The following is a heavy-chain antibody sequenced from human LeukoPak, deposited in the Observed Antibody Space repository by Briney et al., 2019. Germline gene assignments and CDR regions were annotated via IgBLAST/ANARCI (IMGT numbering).Heavy chain of an antibody. CDR3: ARAYNWTRRGCNWFDP. CDR2: IYYSGST. D-gene: IGHD1-20*01. V-gene: IGHV4-39*07. CDR1: GGSISSSSYY. Sequence: SQTLSLTCTVSGGSISSSSYYWGWIRQPPGKGLEWIGSIYYSGSTYYNPSLKSRVTISLDTSKNQFSLKLSSVTAADTAVYYCARAYNWTRRGCNWFDPWGQGTLVTVSS. J-gene: IGHJ5*02.